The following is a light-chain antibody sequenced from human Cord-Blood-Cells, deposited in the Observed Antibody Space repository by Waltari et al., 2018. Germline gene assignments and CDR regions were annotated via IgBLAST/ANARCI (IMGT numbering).Light chain of an antibody. Sequence: SSELTQDPAVSVALGQTVRITCQGDSLRSYYASWYQQKPGQAPVLVIYGKNNRPSGIPDRFSGSSSGNTASLTITGAQAEDEADYYCNSRDSSGNHQVFGEGTKLTVL. J-gene: IGLJ2*01. CDR3: NSRDSSGNHQV. CDR2: GKN. V-gene: IGLV3-19*01. CDR1: SLRSYY.